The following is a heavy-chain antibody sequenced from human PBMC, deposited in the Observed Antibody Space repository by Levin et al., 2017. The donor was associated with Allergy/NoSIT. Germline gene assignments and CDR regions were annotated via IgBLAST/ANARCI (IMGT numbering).Heavy chain of an antibody. CDR2: ISSGSTTI. D-gene: IGHD2-8*01. V-gene: IGHV3-48*02. J-gene: IGHJ3*02. Sequence: GGSLGLSCAASGFAFSTYTMNWVRQAPGKGLEWISKISSGSTTIDYADSVKGRFTTSRDNARDSLYLQMNSLRDEDTAVYLCAIMKRNILHAFDIWGQGTMVTVSS. CDR3: AIMKRNILHAFDI. CDR1: GFAFSTYT.